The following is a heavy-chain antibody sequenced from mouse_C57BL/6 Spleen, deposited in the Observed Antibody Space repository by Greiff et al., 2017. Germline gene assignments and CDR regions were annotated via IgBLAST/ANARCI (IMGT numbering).Heavy chain of an antibody. V-gene: IGHV1-62-2*01. D-gene: IGHD2-13*01. CDR1: GYTFTEYT. Sequence: VKLQESGAELVKPGASVKLSCKASGYTFTEYTIHWVKQRSGQGLEWIGWFYPGSGSIKYNEKFKDKATLTADKSSSTVYMELSRLTSEDSAVYFCARHEEEGDATPYFDYWGQGTTLTVSS. J-gene: IGHJ2*01. CDR3: ARHEEEGDATPYFDY. CDR2: FYPGSGSI.